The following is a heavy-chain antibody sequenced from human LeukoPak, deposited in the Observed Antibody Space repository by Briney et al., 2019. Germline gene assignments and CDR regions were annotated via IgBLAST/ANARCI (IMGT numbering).Heavy chain of an antibody. D-gene: IGHD3-9*01. Sequence: ASVKVSCKACGGTFSSYAISWVRQAPGQGLEWMGRIIPIFGTANYAQKFQGRVTITTDESTSTAYMELSSLRSEDTAVYYCARGGRDFDWSQRFDYWGQGTLVTVSS. CDR1: GGTFSSYA. V-gene: IGHV1-69*05. CDR3: ARGGRDFDWSQRFDY. CDR2: IIPIFGTA. J-gene: IGHJ4*02.